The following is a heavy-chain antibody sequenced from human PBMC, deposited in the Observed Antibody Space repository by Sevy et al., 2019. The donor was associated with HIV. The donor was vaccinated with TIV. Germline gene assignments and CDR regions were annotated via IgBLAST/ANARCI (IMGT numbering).Heavy chain of an antibody. V-gene: IGHV3-11*01. J-gene: IGHJ5*02. D-gene: IGHD3-10*01. CDR2: ISSSGSTI. Sequence: GGSLRLSCAASGFTFSDYYMSWIRQAPGKGLEWVSYISSSGSTIYYADSVKGRFTISRDNAKNSLYLQMNGLRAEDPAVYYCARDGGRSGVTYYCGSGSYYKSWFDPWGQGTLVTVSS. CDR3: ARDGGRSGVTYYCGSGSYYKSWFDP. CDR1: GFTFSDYY.